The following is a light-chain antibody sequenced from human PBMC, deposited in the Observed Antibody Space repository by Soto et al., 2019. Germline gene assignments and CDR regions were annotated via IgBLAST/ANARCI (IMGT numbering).Light chain of an antibody. V-gene: IGLV2-14*03. CDR1: RTDIGSYNY. CDR3: SSYTSTKTLVV. Sequence: QSALTQPASVSGSPGQSITISCTGTRTDIGSYNYVSWYQQHPGEAPKLMIYDVTNRPSGVSDRFSGSKSGNVASLTISGLQAEDEGDYYCSSYTSTKTLVVFGGGTKLTVL. CDR2: DVT. J-gene: IGLJ2*01.